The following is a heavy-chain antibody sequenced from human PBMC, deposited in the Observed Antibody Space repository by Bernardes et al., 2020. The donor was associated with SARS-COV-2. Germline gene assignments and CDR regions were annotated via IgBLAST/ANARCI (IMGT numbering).Heavy chain of an antibody. Sequence: SETLSLTCTVSGYSISSGYYWGWIRQPPGKGLDWIGSIYHSGSTYYNPSLKSRVTISVDTSKNQFSLKLSSVTAADTAVYYCARDVLGDPITMVQGVNNWFDPWGQGTLVTVSS. CDR3: ARDVLGDPITMVQGVNNWFDP. J-gene: IGHJ5*02. D-gene: IGHD3-10*01. V-gene: IGHV4-38-2*02. CDR1: GYSISSGYY. CDR2: IYHSGST.